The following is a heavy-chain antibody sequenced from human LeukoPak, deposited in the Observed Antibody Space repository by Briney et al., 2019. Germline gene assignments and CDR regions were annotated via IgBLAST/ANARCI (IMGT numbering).Heavy chain of an antibody. CDR1: GGSISSSNYY. CDR3: ARGDAGYYDSSGYWYFDL. D-gene: IGHD3-22*01. J-gene: IGHJ2*01. Sequence: SSETLSLTCTVSGGSISSSNYYWGWIRQPPGQGLEWIGYIYYSGSTYYNPSLKSRVTISVDTSKNQFSLKLSSVTAADTAVYYCARGDAGYYDSSGYWYFDLWGRGTLVTVSS. CDR2: IYYSGST. V-gene: IGHV4-31*03.